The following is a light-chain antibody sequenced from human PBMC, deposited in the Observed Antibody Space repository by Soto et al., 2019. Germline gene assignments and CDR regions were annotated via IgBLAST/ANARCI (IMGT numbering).Light chain of an antibody. CDR1: SSNIGSNY. CDR3: AAWDDSLSGVV. V-gene: IGLV1-47*01. J-gene: IGLJ2*01. Sequence: QSVLTQPPSASGTPGQWVTISCSGRSSNIGSNYVYWYQQLPGTVPQLLIYRNSERHSGVPDRFSGSKSGTSASLAISGLRSEDEADYYCAAWDDSLSGVVFGGGTKLTVL. CDR2: RNS.